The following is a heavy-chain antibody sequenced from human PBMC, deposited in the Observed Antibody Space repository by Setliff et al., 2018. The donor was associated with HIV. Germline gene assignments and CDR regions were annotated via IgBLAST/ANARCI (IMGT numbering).Heavy chain of an antibody. V-gene: IGHV4-61*09. J-gene: IGHJ3*02. CDR3: ARASVGATGLYAFEI. Sequence: SETLSLTCTVSGGSINSDSYNYYWSWIRQPAGRGLEWIGHMYSSGPTSYNPSLKSRVTISLDTSKNQFSLNLRSVTAADTAVYYYARASVGATGLYAFEIWGQGTMVTVSS. CDR1: GGSINSDSYNYY. CDR2: MYSSGPT. D-gene: IGHD1-26*01.